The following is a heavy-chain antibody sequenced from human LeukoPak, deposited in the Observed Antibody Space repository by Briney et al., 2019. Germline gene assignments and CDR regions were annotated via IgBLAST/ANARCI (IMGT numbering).Heavy chain of an antibody. V-gene: IGHV1-69*04. J-gene: IGHJ5*02. CDR2: IIPILGIA. CDR1: GGTFSSYA. CDR3: ARDTGAAATLHWFDP. D-gene: IGHD6-13*01. Sequence: ASVKVSCKASGGTFSSYAISWVRQAPGQGLEWMGRIIPILGIANYAQKFQGRVTITADKSTSTAYMELSSLRSEDTAVYYCARDTGAAATLHWFDPWAREPWSPSPQ.